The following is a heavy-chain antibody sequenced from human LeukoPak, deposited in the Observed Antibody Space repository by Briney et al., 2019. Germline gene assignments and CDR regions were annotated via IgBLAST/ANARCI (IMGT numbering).Heavy chain of an antibody. V-gene: IGHV3-21*01. J-gene: IGHJ4*02. Sequence: GGSLRLSCAASGFTFSSYSMNWVRQAPGKGLEWVSAISGDSRYIYYADSVRGRFTISRDNAENSLYLQMNSLRVEDTAVYYCARVFDWYYDYWGQGTLVTVSS. CDR1: GFTFSSYS. CDR3: ARVFDWYYDY. CDR2: ISGDSRYI. D-gene: IGHD3-9*01.